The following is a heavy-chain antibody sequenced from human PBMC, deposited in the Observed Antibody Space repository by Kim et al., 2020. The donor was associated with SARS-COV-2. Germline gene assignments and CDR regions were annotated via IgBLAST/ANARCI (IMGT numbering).Heavy chain of an antibody. Sequence: IYYRGSTHHTPSLKSRVNISADPSKNQFSLKLSSVSAADTAVYYCALGFDYWGQGTLVTVSS. V-gene: IGHV4-59*01. CDR3: ALGFDY. J-gene: IGHJ4*02. CDR2: IYYRGST.